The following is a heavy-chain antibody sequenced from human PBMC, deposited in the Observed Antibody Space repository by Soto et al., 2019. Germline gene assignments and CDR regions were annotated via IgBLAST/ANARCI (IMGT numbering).Heavy chain of an antibody. J-gene: IGHJ4*02. Sequence: QVQLVQSGAEVKKPGSSVKVSCKASGGTFSSYTISWVRQAPGQGLEWMGRIIPILGIANYAQKFQGRVTITADKPTSTTYMELSSLRSEDTAVYYCARDGGDGGENYWGQGTLVTVSS. V-gene: IGHV1-69*08. CDR1: GGTFSSYT. CDR2: IIPILGIA. D-gene: IGHD2-21*02. CDR3: ARDGGDGGENY.